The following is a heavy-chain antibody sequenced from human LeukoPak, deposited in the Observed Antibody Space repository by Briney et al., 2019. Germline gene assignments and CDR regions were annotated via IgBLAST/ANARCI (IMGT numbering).Heavy chain of an antibody. CDR1: GFTFSDDY. Sequence: GGALRLSCAASGFTFSDDYMSWIRQAPGKGLEWVSYISSSRSTIYYADSVKGRVTISSDNPKNSLYLQMTSLRADDTDVYYCARDYYYDSSGYIGGYWGQGTLVTVSS. J-gene: IGHJ4*02. CDR3: ARDYYYDSSGYIGGY. D-gene: IGHD3-22*01. V-gene: IGHV3-11*01. CDR2: ISSSRSTI.